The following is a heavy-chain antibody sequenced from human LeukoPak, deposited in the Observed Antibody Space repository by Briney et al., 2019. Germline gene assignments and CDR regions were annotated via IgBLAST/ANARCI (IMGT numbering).Heavy chain of an antibody. CDR2: ISDHNGTP. J-gene: IGHJ5*02. CDR1: GYIFSNYG. CDR3: ARDAVLAAPYTDH. Sequence: ASVKASCKASGYIFSNYGISWARQAPGQGLEWMGWISDHNGTPNYAQKFEGRVTMTTDISTSTAYMELTSLTSDDAAVYYCARDAVLAAPYTDHWGQGTLVTVSS. V-gene: IGHV1-18*01. D-gene: IGHD3-3*02.